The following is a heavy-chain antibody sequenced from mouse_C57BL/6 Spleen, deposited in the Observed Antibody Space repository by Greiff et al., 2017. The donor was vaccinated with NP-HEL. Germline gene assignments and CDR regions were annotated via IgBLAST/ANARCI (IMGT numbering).Heavy chain of an antibody. J-gene: IGHJ3*01. V-gene: IGHV2-3*01. CDR2: IWGDGGN. D-gene: IGHD2-4*01. CDR3: ATAYDYDWAY. CDR1: GFSFTSYG. Sequence: VKLMESGPGLVAPSQSLSIPCTVSGFSFTSYGVSWVRQPPGKGLEWLGVIWGDGGNNYHSALISRLSLSKDNSKSQVFLKLNSLQTDDTATYYCATAYDYDWAYWGQGTLVTVSA.